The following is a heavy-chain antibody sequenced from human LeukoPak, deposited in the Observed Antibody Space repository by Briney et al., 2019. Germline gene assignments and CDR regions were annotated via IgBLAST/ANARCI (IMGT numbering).Heavy chain of an antibody. Sequence: ASVKVSCKASGYTFTDYYIHWVRQAPGQGLECMGWINPNSGDTNYAQKFQGRVTMTRDTSISTAYMEVSRLRSDDTAVYYCARSRAHTFDIWGQGTMVNVSS. D-gene: IGHD2-21*01. J-gene: IGHJ3*02. CDR1: GYTFTDYY. CDR2: INPNSGDT. CDR3: ARSRAHTFDI. V-gene: IGHV1-2*02.